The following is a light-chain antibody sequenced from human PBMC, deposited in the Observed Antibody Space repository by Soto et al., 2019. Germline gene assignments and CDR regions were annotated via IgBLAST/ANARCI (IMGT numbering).Light chain of an antibody. CDR2: SNN. V-gene: IGLV1-44*01. CDR3: VAWDDSLYGHVV. J-gene: IGLJ2*01. Sequence: QSVLTQPPSASGTPGQRVTISCSGSSSNIGSNIVSWYQQLPGTAPKLLIYSNNQRPSGVPDRFSGSKSGTSASLAISGLQSEDEAEYYCVAWDDSLYGHVVFGGGTKLTVL. CDR1: SSNIGSNI.